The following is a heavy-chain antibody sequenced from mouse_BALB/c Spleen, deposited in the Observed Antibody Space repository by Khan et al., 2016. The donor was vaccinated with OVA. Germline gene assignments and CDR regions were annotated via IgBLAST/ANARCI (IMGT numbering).Heavy chain of an antibody. CDR2: ISSGGDHT. CDR1: GFTFSSYS. CDR3: ADHLIGSFVY. J-gene: IGHJ3*01. V-gene: IGHV5-6*01. Sequence: EVELVESGGDLVKPGGSLKLSCAASGFTFSSYSMSWVRQTPDKRLECVASISSGGDHTYYLDSVKGRFTISRDNAKNTLYLQMSDLKSEDTAMYYCADHLIGSFVYWGQGTLVTVSA.